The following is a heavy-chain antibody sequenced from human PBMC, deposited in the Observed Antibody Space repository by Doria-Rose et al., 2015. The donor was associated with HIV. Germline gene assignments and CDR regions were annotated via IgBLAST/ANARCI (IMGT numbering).Heavy chain of an antibody. D-gene: IGHD1-7*01. CDR1: GFTFDDYG. Sequence: VQLVESGGVVVQPGESLRLSCAASGFTFDDYGMHWVRQIPGKGLERVSLISWDGGSTYYADSVKGRFTISRDNSKNSLYLQMNSLTTEDTAFYYCAKDMGVPPTETRTKIVSPYYGMDVWGQGTMVTVSS. J-gene: IGHJ6*02. CDR2: ISWDGGST. V-gene: IGHV3-43D*03. CDR3: AKDMGVPPTETRTKIVSPYYGMDV.